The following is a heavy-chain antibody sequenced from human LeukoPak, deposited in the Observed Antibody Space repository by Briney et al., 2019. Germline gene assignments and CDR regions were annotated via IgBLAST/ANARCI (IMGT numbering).Heavy chain of an antibody. CDR1: GFTFSSYA. D-gene: IGHD2-2*01. CDR3: AKDLIYCSSTSCYQGNSDFDY. V-gene: IGHV3-23*01. CDR2: ISGSGGST. J-gene: IGHJ4*02. Sequence: GGSLRLSCAASGFTFSSYAMSWVRQAPGKGLEWVSAISGSGGSTYYADSVKGRFTISRDNSKNTLYLQMNSLRAEDTAVYYCAKDLIYCSSTSCYQGNSDFDYWGQGTLVTVSS.